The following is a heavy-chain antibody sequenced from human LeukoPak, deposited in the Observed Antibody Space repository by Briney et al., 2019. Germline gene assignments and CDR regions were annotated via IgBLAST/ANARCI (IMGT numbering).Heavy chain of an antibody. CDR2: IIPIFGTA. Sequence: SVKVSCKASGGTFSSYAISWVRQAPGQGLEWMGGIIPIFGTANYAQKFQGRVTITADESTSTAYMELSSLRSEDTAVYYCASMVVPAATVGDYYYYYGMDVWGKGTTVTVSS. D-gene: IGHD2-2*01. J-gene: IGHJ6*04. V-gene: IGHV1-69*13. CDR1: GGTFSSYA. CDR3: ASMVVPAATVGDYYYYYGMDV.